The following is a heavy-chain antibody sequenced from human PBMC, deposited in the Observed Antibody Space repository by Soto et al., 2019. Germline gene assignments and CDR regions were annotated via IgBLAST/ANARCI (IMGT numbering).Heavy chain of an antibody. V-gene: IGHV3-23*01. D-gene: IGHD3-22*01. CDR3: AKDGVAHIPLYTSGSSYDH. CDR2: ISGGDGST. Sequence: GGSLRLSCAASGFIFSSYAMSWVRQAPGKGLEWVSAISGGDGSTYYADSVKGRFTISRDNSRNTLYLQMNSLRAEDTAVYYCAKDGVAHIPLYTSGSSYDHWGQGTLVT. J-gene: IGHJ4*02. CDR1: GFIFSSYA.